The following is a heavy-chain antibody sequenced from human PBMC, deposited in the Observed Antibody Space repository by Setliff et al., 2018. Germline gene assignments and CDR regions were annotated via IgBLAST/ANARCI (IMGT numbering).Heavy chain of an antibody. CDR3: ARNYGDYDY. J-gene: IGHJ4*02. Sequence: GESLKISCAASGFTFSSYEMNWVRQAPGKGLEWVSYISRSGDNIYYGDSVKGRFTISRDNAKNSLYLQMNSLRVDDTAVYYCARNYGDYDYWGQGTLVTVSS. D-gene: IGHD4-17*01. CDR1: GFTFSSYE. V-gene: IGHV3-48*03. CDR2: ISRSGDNI.